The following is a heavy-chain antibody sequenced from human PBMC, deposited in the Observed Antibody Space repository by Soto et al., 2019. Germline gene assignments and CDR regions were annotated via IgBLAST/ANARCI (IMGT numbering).Heavy chain of an antibody. CDR2: IYYSGST. J-gene: IGHJ4*02. CDR3: ARVRSSGDSLGY. CDR1: GGSVSSGYYY. D-gene: IGHD3-22*01. Sequence: QVQLQESDPGLVKPSETLSLTCTVSGGSVSSGYYYWSWIRQPPGKGLEWIGYIYYSGSTNYNPSLKSRVTISVDTSKNQFSLRLSSVTAADTAVYYCARVRSSGDSLGYWGQGTLVTVSS. V-gene: IGHV4-61*01.